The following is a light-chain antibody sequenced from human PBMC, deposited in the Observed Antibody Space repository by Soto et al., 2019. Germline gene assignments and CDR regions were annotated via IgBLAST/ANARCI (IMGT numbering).Light chain of an antibody. J-gene: IGLJ1*01. Sequence: QSVLTQPPSASGTPGQRVTISCSGSSSNIGSNYVYWYQQHPGKAPRLMIHEVTNRPSGVSNRFSGSKSGNTASLTISGLQAEDEADYYCCSYTSSTMSLVFGSGTKVTVL. CDR2: EVT. CDR3: CSYTSSTMSLV. V-gene: IGLV2-14*01. CDR1: SSNIGSNY.